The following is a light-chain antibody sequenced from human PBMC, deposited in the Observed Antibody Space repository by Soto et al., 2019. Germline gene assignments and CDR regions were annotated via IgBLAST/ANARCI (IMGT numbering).Light chain of an antibody. J-gene: IGKJ2*01. CDR3: HQYASSPPYT. CDR1: QSVNNNY. Sequence: EMVLTQSPGTLSLSPGERATLSCRASQSVNNNYLAWYQQKPGQAPRLLIYGASSRATGIPDRFSGSGSGTDFNLTISRLEPEDFAVYYCHQYASSPPYTFGQGTKLEI. V-gene: IGKV3-20*01. CDR2: GAS.